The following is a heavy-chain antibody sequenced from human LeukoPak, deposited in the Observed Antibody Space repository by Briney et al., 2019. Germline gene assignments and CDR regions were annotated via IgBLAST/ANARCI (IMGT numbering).Heavy chain of an antibody. V-gene: IGHV3-74*01. D-gene: IGHD4-11*01. CDR3: ATDDYRGLGY. CDR1: GITFSNYW. Sequence: GGSLRLSCTTSGITFSNYWMHWVRQAPGKGLVWVSHIIQDGSVTSYADSVKGRFTISRDNAKNTVYLQMNSLRAEDTAVYYCATDDYRGLGYWGQGTLVTVSS. CDR2: IIQDGSVT. J-gene: IGHJ4*02.